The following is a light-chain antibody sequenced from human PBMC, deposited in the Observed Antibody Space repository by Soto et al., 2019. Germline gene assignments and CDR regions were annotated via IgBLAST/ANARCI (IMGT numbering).Light chain of an antibody. CDR1: QTIRGL. Sequence: EIVLTQSPATLSLSPGERATLSCRTSQTIRGLLNWYQQRPGQAPRLLIYDTSNRATDIPARFSGSGSGTGFILTISKLDPGGFGVYFCQQRHNWPITFGQGTRLDIK. J-gene: IGKJ5*01. V-gene: IGKV3-11*01. CDR2: DTS. CDR3: QQRHNWPIT.